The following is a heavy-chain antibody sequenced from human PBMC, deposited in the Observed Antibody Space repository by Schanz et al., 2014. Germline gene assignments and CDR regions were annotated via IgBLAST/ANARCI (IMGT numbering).Heavy chain of an antibody. V-gene: IGHV4-61*02. J-gene: IGHJ6*02. Sequence: QVQLQESGPGLVKPSQTLSLTCSVSGGSISSGSYYWNWIRQPAGKGLEWIGRVYTSGSTNYNPSLKSRVTISVDTSKSQFSLKLSSVTAADTAVYYCARDSLRGATGGYGMDVWGQGTTVTVSS. CDR1: GGSISSGSYY. D-gene: IGHD2-8*02. CDR2: VYTSGST. CDR3: ARDSLRGATGGYGMDV.